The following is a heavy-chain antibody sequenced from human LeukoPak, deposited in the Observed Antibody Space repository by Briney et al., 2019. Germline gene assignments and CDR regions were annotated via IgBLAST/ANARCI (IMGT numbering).Heavy chain of an antibody. D-gene: IGHD2-15*01. CDR3: ARDTGSGHCSGNRCRAAFDV. Sequence: GGSLRLSCVPSGFSVGTNYMTWVRQAPGKGLEWVSVIYSGDNADSVKGRFTISRDTPKNTLYLQMNSLRVEDTAVYYCARDTGSGHCSGNRCRAAFDVWGQGTMVTVSS. CDR1: GFSVGTNY. V-gene: IGHV3-53*01. J-gene: IGHJ3*01. CDR2: IYSGD.